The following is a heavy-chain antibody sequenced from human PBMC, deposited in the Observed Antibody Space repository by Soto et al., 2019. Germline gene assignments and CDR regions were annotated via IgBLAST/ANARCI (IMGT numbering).Heavy chain of an antibody. CDR1: GFSLSTSGVG. J-gene: IGHJ4*02. CDR2: IYWNDDK. CDR3: ARTWSYSSTFGYYFDY. D-gene: IGHD1-26*01. Sequence: GSGPTLVNPTQTLTLTCTFSGFSLSTSGVGVGWIRQPPGKALEWLALIYWNDDKRYSPSLKSRLTITKDTSKNQVVLTMTNMDPVDTATYYCARTWSYSSTFGYYFDYWGQGTLVTVSS. V-gene: IGHV2-5*01.